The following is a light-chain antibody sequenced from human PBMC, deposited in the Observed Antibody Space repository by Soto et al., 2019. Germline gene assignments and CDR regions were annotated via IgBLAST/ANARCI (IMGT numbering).Light chain of an antibody. V-gene: IGLV2-23*02. CDR2: EVS. CDR1: SSNVGSYNL. Sequence: QSVLTQPASVSGSPGQSITISCTGTSSNVGSYNLVSWYQQHPGKAPKLMIYEVSKRPSGVSNRFSGSKSGNTASLTISGLQAEDVADYHCCSYAGSYTYVFGPGTKVTVL. J-gene: IGLJ1*01. CDR3: CSYAGSYTYV.